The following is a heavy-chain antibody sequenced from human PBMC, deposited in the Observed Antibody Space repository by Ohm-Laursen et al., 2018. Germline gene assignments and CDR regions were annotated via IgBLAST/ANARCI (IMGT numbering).Heavy chain of an antibody. CDR2: IYTSGST. D-gene: IGHD5-18*01. Sequence: SDTLSLTCSVYGESFSGSYCSWIRQPPGKGLEWIGHIYTSGSTNYNPSLKSRVTMSIDTSKNQFSLKLSSVTAADTAVYYCARATRGYSYGNYYYYYGMDVWGQGTTVTVSS. V-gene: IGHV4-59*10. CDR1: GESFSGSY. J-gene: IGHJ6*02. CDR3: ARATRGYSYGNYYYYYGMDV.